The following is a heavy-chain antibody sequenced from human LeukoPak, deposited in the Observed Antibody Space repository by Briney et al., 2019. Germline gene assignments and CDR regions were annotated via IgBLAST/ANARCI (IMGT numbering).Heavy chain of an antibody. D-gene: IGHD3-10*01. CDR2: MNPNSGNT. V-gene: IGHV1-8*03. CDR1: GYTFTSYD. J-gene: IGHJ5*02. CDR3: AGYGSGNFRPYNWFDP. Sequence: GASVKVSCKASGYTFTSYDINWVRQASGQGLEWMGWMNPNSGNTAYARKFRGRVTFTRNTSITTAYMELSNLRSEDTAVYYCAGYGSGNFRPYNWFDPWGQGTLVTVSS.